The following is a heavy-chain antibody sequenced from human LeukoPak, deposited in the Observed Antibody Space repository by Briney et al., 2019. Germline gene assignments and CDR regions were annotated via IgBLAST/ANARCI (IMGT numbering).Heavy chain of an antibody. V-gene: IGHV3-21*01. CDR3: ARDSSSGLPLFEH. D-gene: IGHD6-19*01. Sequence: GGSLRLSCAASGFTFSSYIMNWVRQAPGKGLEGVSSISSSRRYIYYADSVKGRFTISRHNAKNSLYLQMNSLRAEDTAVYYCARDSSSGLPLFEHWGQGTLVTVSS. CDR1: GFTFSSYI. CDR2: ISSSRRYI. J-gene: IGHJ4*02.